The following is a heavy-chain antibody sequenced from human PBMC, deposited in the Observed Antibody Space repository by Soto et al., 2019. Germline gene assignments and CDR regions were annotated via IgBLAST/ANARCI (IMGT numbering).Heavy chain of an antibody. Sequence: PSETLSLTCTVSGGSISSSSYYWGWIRQPPGKGLEWIGRFYYSGSTNYNPSLKSRVTISVDKSKNQFSLKLSSVTAADTAVYYCAVAAAAGRYYYGMDVWGQGTTVTVSS. V-gene: IGHV4-39*07. D-gene: IGHD6-13*01. CDR2: FYYSGST. CDR1: GGSISSSSYY. J-gene: IGHJ6*02. CDR3: AVAAAAGRYYYGMDV.